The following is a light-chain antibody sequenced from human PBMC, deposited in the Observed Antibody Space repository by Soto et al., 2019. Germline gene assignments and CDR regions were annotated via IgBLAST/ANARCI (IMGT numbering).Light chain of an antibody. J-gene: IGKJ5*01. Sequence: EVVLTQSPVTLSLSPGERATLSCRASQSFRGLLAWYQQKPGQAPRLLIYDAYNRATGIPPRFSGSGSGTDFTLTISSLEPEDSAVYYCQQRHMWPITFGQGGRLEIK. V-gene: IGKV3-11*01. CDR1: QSFRGL. CDR2: DAY. CDR3: QQRHMWPIT.